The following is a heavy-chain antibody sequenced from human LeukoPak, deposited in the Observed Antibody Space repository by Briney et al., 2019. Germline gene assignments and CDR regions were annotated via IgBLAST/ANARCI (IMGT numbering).Heavy chain of an antibody. D-gene: IGHD2-2*01. CDR2: ISYDGSNK. J-gene: IGHJ4*02. V-gene: IGHV3-30*18. CDR3: AKDPYCSSTSCRGSYFDY. CDR1: GFTFSSYG. Sequence: GGSLRLSCAASGFTFSSYGMHWVRQAPGKGLEWVAVISYDGSNKYYADSVKGRFTISRDNSKNTLYLQMNSLRAEDTAVYYCAKDPYCSSTSCRGSYFDYWGQGTLVTVSS.